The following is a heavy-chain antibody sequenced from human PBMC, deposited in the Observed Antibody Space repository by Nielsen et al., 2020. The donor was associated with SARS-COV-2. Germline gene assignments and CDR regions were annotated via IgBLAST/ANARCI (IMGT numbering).Heavy chain of an antibody. Sequence: GESLKISCAASGFTFSNFAMNWVRQAPGKGLEWLATISHDGSKKYYADSVRGRFTISRDNSENTLFLQVNSLRSEDTAVFYCARVAGRVVVTAPIDSWGQGALVTVSS. V-gene: IGHV3-30*04. D-gene: IGHD2-21*02. CDR3: ARVAGRVVVTAPIDS. J-gene: IGHJ4*02. CDR2: ISHDGSKK. CDR1: GFTFSNFA.